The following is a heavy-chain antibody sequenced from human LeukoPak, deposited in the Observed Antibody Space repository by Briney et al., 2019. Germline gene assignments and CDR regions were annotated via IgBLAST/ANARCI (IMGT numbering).Heavy chain of an antibody. CDR2: IYYSGST. Sequence: SETLSLTCTVSGGSISSYYWSWVRQPPGKGLEWIGYIYYSGSTNYNPSLKSRVTISVDTSKNQFSLKLSSVTAADTAVYYCARHYCSGGSCYFYFDYWGQGTLVTVSS. V-gene: IGHV4-59*01. CDR3: ARHYCSGGSCYFYFDY. J-gene: IGHJ4*02. CDR1: GGSISSYY. D-gene: IGHD2-15*01.